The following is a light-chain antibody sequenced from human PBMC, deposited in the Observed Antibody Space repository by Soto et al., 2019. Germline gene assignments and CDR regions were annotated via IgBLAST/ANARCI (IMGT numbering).Light chain of an antibody. CDR1: QSLLHINGYYF. V-gene: IGKV2-28*01. Sequence: IVMTKTPLSLPVTPGEPASISCRSNQSLLHINGYYFLDWYLQKPGQSPQLLIYLGSNRASGVPDRFSASGSGTDFTLKISRVEAVDVEIDYCMQALQPGFTFGP. CDR3: MQALQPGFT. J-gene: IGKJ3*01. CDR2: LGS.